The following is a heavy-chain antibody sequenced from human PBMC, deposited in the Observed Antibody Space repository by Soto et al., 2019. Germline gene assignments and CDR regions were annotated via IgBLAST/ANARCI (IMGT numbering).Heavy chain of an antibody. CDR3: TTEPRIIVGATTRSLDY. J-gene: IGHJ4*02. CDR2: IKSKTDGGTT. D-gene: IGHD1-26*01. Sequence: GGSLRLSCAASGFTFSNAWMNWVRQAPGKGLEWVGRIKSKTDGGTTDYAAPVKGRFTISRDDSKNTLYLQMNSLKTEDTAVYYCTTEPRIIVGATTRSLDYWGQGTLVTVSS. V-gene: IGHV3-15*07. CDR1: GFTFSNAW.